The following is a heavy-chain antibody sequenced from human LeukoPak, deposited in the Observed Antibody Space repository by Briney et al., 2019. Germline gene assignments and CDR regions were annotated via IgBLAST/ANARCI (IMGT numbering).Heavy chain of an antibody. CDR2: IIPILGIA. Sequence: SVKVSCKASGGTFSSYAINWVRQAPGQGLEWMGRIIPILGIANYAQKFQGRVTITADKSTSTAYMELSSLRSEDTAVYYCARDSGSYINFDYWGQGTLVTVSS. CDR1: GGTFSSYA. J-gene: IGHJ4*02. V-gene: IGHV1-69*04. D-gene: IGHD1-26*01. CDR3: ARDSGSYINFDY.